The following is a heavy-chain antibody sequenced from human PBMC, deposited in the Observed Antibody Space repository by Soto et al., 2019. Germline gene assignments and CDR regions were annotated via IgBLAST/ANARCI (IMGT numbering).Heavy chain of an antibody. V-gene: IGHV4-34*01. CDR1: GGSFSCYY. J-gene: IGHJ4*02. CDR3: AGPPTPPFDY. CDR2: INHSGST. Sequence: SETLSLTCAVYGGSFSCYYWSWIRQPPGKGLEWIGQINHSGSTNYNPSLKSRVTISVDTSKNQFSLKLSSVTAADTAVYYCAGPPTPPFDYWGQGTLVTVSS.